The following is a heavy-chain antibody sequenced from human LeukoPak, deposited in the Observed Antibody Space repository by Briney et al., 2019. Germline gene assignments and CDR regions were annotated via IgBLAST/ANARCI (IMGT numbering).Heavy chain of an antibody. CDR3: AKDPPGSTSANLEY. CDR2: IRYDGNNK. V-gene: IGHV3-30*02. Sequence: GGSLRLSCVASGFIFTTYGMHWVRQAPGRGLEWVAFIRYDGNNKYYADSVKGRFAISRDNSKNMLYLEMNSLRAEDTAVYYCAKDPPGSTSANLEYWGQGTLVTVSS. D-gene: IGHD6-6*01. J-gene: IGHJ4*02. CDR1: GFIFTTYG.